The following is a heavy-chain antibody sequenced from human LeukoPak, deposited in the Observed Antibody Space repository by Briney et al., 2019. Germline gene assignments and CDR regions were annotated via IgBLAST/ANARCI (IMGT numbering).Heavy chain of an antibody. V-gene: IGHV4-34*01. J-gene: IGHJ4*02. CDR1: GGSFSGYY. D-gene: IGHD1-7*01. CDR2: INHSGRN. CDR3: ARATGTKVPPGY. Sequence: SETLSLTCAVYGGSFSGYYWSWNRQPPGKGLEWIGEINHSGRNNYNPSLKSRVTISVDTSKNQFSLKLSSVTAADTAVYYCARATGTKVPPGYWGQGTLVTVSS.